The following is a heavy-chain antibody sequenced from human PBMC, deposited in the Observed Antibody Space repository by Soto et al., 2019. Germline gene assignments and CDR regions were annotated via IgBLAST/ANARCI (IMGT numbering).Heavy chain of an antibody. J-gene: IGHJ4*02. V-gene: IGHV4-59*08. Sequence: SETLSLTCTVSGGSINPYYWSWIRQSPGKGLQWIGYIFYSGSTNYNPSLKSRVTISVDRSENQFSLKLTSVTAADTAVYYCARGSGWYPPFDYWGQGTLVTVSS. CDR3: ARGSGWYPPFDY. CDR1: GGSINPYY. CDR2: IFYSGST. D-gene: IGHD6-19*01.